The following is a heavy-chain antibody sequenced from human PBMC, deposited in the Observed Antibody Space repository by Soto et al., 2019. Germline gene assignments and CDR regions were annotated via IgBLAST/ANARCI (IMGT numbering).Heavy chain of an antibody. Sequence: TLSLTCAFSGGTISSGGYSWSWIRQPPGKGLEWIGDINHSGSTYYNPSLKSRVTISVDRSKNQFSLRLSSVTAADTAVYYCARGRKGGYCSGGSCHPRYGMDVWGQGTTVTVSS. CDR1: GGTISSGGYS. D-gene: IGHD2-15*01. J-gene: IGHJ6*02. V-gene: IGHV4-30-2*01. CDR2: INHSGST. CDR3: ARGRKGGYCSGGSCHPRYGMDV.